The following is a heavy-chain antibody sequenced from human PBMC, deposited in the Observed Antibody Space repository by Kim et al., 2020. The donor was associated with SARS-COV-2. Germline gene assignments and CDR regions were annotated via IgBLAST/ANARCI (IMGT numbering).Heavy chain of an antibody. V-gene: IGHV3-48*01. CDR3: ARESWTTVGIPFEY. D-gene: IGHD4-4*01. CDR2: ISDRSTAT. J-gene: IGHJ4*02. Sequence: LSLTCAASGFVFSSYSMNWVRQAPGKGLEWVAYISDRSTATYYADSVKGRFSISRDNANNSLYLQMNNLRGEDTAVYFCARESWTTVGIPFEYWGQG. CDR1: GFVFSSYS.